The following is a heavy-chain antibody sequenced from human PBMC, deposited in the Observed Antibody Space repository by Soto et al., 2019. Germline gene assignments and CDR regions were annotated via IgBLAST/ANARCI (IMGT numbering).Heavy chain of an antibody. Sequence: SETLSLTCTVSGGSISSYYWSWIRQPAGKGLEWIGRIYTSGSTNYNPSLKSRVTMSVDTSKNQFSLKLSSVTAADTAVYYCARDGLRWLHDAFDIWGQGTMVTVSS. J-gene: IGHJ3*02. D-gene: IGHD5-12*01. CDR3: ARDGLRWLHDAFDI. CDR1: GGSISSYY. V-gene: IGHV4-4*07. CDR2: IYTSGST.